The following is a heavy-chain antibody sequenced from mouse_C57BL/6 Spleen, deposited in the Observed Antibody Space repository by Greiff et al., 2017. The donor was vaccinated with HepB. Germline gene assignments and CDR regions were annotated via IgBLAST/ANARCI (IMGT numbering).Heavy chain of an antibody. V-gene: IGHV1-85*01. Sequence: QVQLKESGPELVKPGASVKLSCKASGFTFTSYDINWVKQRPGQGLEWIGWIYPRDGSTKYNEKFKGKATLTVDTSSSTAYMELHSLTSEDSAVYFWSRGTTVVATEYFDYWGQGTTLTVSS. CDR2: IYPRDGST. CDR1: GFTFTSYD. D-gene: IGHD1-1*01. J-gene: IGHJ2*01. CDR3: SRGTTVVATEYFDY.